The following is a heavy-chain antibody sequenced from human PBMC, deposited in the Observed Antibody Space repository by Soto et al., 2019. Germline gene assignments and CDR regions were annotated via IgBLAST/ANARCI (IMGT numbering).Heavy chain of an antibody. V-gene: IGHV3-33*01. CDR2: IWYDGSNK. D-gene: IGHD2-2*01. Sequence: QVQLVESGGGVVQPGRSLRLSCAASGFTFSSYGMHWVRQAPGKGLEWVAVIWYDGSNKYYADPVKGRFTISRDNSKKTLNLQMKGLRAEDTAVYYCAREPPYPSYCRSTSCYGDYFDYWGQGTLVTVSS. CDR3: AREPPYPSYCRSTSCYGDYFDY. CDR1: GFTFSSYG. J-gene: IGHJ4*02.